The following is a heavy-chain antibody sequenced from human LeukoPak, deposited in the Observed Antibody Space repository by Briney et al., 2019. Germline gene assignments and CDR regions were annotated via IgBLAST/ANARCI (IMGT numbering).Heavy chain of an antibody. D-gene: IGHD2-15*01. CDR1: GFTFSDHS. J-gene: IGHJ5*02. Sequence: GGSLRLSCVASGFTFSDHSMNWVRQAPGKGLEWISYISSSSSARFFADSVKGRFTISRDNAENSLYLQMNTLRDEDTAVYYCARGYCNGDSCYYNPWGQGTLVTVSS. V-gene: IGHV3-48*02. CDR3: ARGYCNGDSCYYNP. CDR2: ISSSSSAR.